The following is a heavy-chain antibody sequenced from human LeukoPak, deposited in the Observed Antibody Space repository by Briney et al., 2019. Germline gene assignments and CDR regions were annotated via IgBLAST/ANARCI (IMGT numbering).Heavy chain of an antibody. J-gene: IGHJ4*02. D-gene: IGHD1-20*01. V-gene: IGHV3-23*01. CDR1: GFTLSSYG. CDR3: AKRECSDNNCYFVN. Sequence: GGSLRLSCAASGFTLSSYGMSWVRQAPAKGLEWVSTLSASGDSTYYVDSVKGRFTISRDNSKNTLYLQMDSLRAEDTAVYYCAKRECSDNNCYFVNWGQGTLVTVSS. CDR2: LSASGDST.